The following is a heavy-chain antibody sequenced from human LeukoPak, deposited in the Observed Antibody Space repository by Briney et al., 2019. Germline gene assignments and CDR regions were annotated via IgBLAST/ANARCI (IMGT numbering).Heavy chain of an antibody. CDR3: AKGKGSSSSSIDW. Sequence: GGALRLSCAASGFTFNTYAMSWVRQAPGKGLEGVSAISGSGGSTYYADSVKGRFTISRDNSNNTLYLQIHSLRAEDTAVYYCAKGKGSSSSSIDWWGQGTLVTVSS. CDR1: GFTFNTYA. D-gene: IGHD2-15*01. CDR2: ISGSGGST. V-gene: IGHV3-23*01. J-gene: IGHJ4*02.